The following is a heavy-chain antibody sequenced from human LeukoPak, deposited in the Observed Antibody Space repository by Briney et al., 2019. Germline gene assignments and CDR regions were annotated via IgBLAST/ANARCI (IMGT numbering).Heavy chain of an antibody. CDR2: ISAYNGNT. CDR1: GYTFTSYG. CDR3: ARVIEDSSSWPNYWYFDL. D-gene: IGHD6-13*01. J-gene: IGHJ2*01. V-gene: IGHV1-18*01. Sequence: ASVKVSCKASGYTFTSYGISWVRQAPGQGLEGMGWISAYNGNTNYAQKLQGRVTITTDTSTSTAYMELRSLRSDDTAVYYCARVIEDSSSWPNYWYFDLWGRGTLVTVSS.